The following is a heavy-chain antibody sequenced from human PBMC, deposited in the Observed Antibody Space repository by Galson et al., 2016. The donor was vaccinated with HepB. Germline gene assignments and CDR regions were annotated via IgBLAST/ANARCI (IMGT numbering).Heavy chain of an antibody. J-gene: IGHJ6*02. Sequence: TCTLSGVSLSTRGVAVVWLRQTPGKALEWLGLIYWDDDKRYSPSLKSRITITKDTSKNQVVLTMTNVDPVDTATYFCAHRHPRVGNDLDVWGQGTTVTVSS. D-gene: IGHD1-26*01. V-gene: IGHV2-5*02. CDR3: AHRHPRVGNDLDV. CDR2: IYWDDDK. CDR1: GVSLSTRGVA.